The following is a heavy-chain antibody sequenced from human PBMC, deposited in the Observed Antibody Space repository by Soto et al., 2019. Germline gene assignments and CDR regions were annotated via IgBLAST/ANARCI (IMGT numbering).Heavy chain of an antibody. D-gene: IGHD6-13*01. V-gene: IGHV1-18*04. CDR3: ARTGSSWTNYYYGMDV. Sequence: GASVKVSCKASGYTFTSYGISWVRQAPGQGLVWMGWISAYNGNTNYAQKLQGRVTMTTDTSTSTAYMELRSLRSDDTAVYYCARTGSSWTNYYYGMDVWGQGTTVTVSS. J-gene: IGHJ6*02. CDR1: GYTFTSYG. CDR2: ISAYNGNT.